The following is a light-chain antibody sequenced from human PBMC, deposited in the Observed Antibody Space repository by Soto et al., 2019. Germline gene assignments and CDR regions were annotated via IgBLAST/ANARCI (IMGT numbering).Light chain of an antibody. V-gene: IGLV1-47*01. CDR2: RNN. CDR1: NSNIGSNY. Sequence: QSALTQPASVSGSPGQSITISCSGSNSNIGSNYVHWYQQLPGMAPKLIIFRNNQRRSGVPDRFSGSKSGTSASLAISGLRSEDEADYYCAAWDDSLWGVFGGGTKLTVL. CDR3: AAWDDSLWGV. J-gene: IGLJ2*01.